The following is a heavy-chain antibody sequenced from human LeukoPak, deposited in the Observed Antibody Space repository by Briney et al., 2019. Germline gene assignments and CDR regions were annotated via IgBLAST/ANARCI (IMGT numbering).Heavy chain of an antibody. J-gene: IGHJ6*03. CDR2: ISGSGGST. D-gene: IGHD2-8*02. CDR1: GFTFSSYA. CDR3: ARGLTDGMGYYYMDV. Sequence: GGSLRLSCAASGFTFSSYAMSWVRQAPGKGLEWVSAISGSGGSTYYADSVKGRFTISRDNSKNTLYLQMNSLRAEDTAVYYCARGLTDGMGYYYMDVWGKGTTVTVSS. V-gene: IGHV3-23*01.